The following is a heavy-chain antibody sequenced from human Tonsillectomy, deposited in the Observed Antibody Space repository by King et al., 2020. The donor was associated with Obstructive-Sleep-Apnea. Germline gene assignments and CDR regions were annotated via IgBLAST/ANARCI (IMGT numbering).Heavy chain of an antibody. V-gene: IGHV3-15*01. CDR2: IKSKTDGGTT. Sequence: VQLVESGGGLVKPGGSLRLSCAASGFTFSNAWMSWVRQAPGKGLEWVGRIKSKTDGGTTDYAAPVKGRFTISRDDSKNTLYLQMNSLKTEDTAVYYCTTPPLRYFDWPRPQDYWGQGTLVTVSS. J-gene: IGHJ4*02. CDR1: GFTFSNAW. CDR3: TTPPLRYFDWPRPQDY. D-gene: IGHD3-9*01.